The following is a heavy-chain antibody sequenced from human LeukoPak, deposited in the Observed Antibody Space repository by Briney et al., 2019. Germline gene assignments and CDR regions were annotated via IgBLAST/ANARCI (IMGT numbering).Heavy chain of an antibody. D-gene: IGHD1-26*01. CDR1: GYTFTGYY. J-gene: IGHJ4*02. CDR2: INPNSGGT. CDR3: AILTVGGNVY. Sequence: ASVKVSCKSSGYTFTGYYMHWVRQAPGQGLEWMGWINPNSGGTNYAHKFQDRVTMTRDTSISTAYMELSRLRSDDPAVYYCAILTVGGNVYWGQGTLVTVSS. V-gene: IGHV1-2*07.